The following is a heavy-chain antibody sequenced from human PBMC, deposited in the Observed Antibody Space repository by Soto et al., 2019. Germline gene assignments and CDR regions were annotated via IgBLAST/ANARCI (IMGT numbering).Heavy chain of an antibody. CDR1: GGSISSSSYY. J-gene: IGHJ4*02. D-gene: IGHD2-8*01. CDR2: IYYSGST. V-gene: IGHV4-39*01. Sequence: SETLSLTCTVSGGSISSSSYYWGWIRQPPGKGLEWIGSIYYSGSTYYNPSLKSRVTISVDTSKNQFSLKLSSVTAADTAVYYCARLVYAQFDYWGQGTLVTVSS. CDR3: ARLVYAQFDY.